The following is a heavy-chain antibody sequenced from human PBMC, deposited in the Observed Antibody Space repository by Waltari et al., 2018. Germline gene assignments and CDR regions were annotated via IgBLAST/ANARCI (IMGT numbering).Heavy chain of an antibody. D-gene: IGHD2-15*01. V-gene: IGHV4-38-2*01. CDR3: ASSGGPRAYFDY. CDR2: IYHSGST. J-gene: IGHJ4*02. Sequence: QVQLQESGPGLVKPSETLSLTCAVSGYSISSGYYWGWIRQPPGKGLEWIGSIYHSGSTYYNPSLKSRVTISVDTSKNQFSLKLSSVTAADTAVYYCASSGGPRAYFDYWGQGTLVTVSS. CDR1: GYSISSGYY.